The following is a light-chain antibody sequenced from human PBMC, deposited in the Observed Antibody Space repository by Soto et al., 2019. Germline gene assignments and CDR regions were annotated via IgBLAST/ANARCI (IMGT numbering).Light chain of an antibody. V-gene: IGKV3-15*01. CDR3: QQYDKWPRT. CDR2: GAS. CDR1: QSVSSH. Sequence: EIVITQSPATLSVPPGERATLSCRASQSVSSHLAWYQQKPGQTPRLLIYGASTRATGVPARFSGSASGTEFTLTITSLQSEDFAVYYCQQYDKWPRTFGQGTKVDIK. J-gene: IGKJ1*01.